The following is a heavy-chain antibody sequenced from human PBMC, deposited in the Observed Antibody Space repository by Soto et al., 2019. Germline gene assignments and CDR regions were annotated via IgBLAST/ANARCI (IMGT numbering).Heavy chain of an antibody. Sequence: QVQLVESGGGVVQPGRSLRRSCAASGFTFSSYGMHWVRQAPGKGLEWVAVIWYDGSNKYYADSVKGRFTISRDNSKNTLYLKMNSLRAEDTAVYYCASVSSMANFDYWGQGTLVTVSS. CDR2: IWYDGSNK. D-gene: IGHD3-10*01. J-gene: IGHJ4*02. CDR3: ASVSSMANFDY. CDR1: GFTFSSYG. V-gene: IGHV3-33*01.